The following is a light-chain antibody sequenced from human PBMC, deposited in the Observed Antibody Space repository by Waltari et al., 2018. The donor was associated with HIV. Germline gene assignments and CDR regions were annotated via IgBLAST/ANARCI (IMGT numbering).Light chain of an antibody. CDR2: YAR. V-gene: IGKV1-12*02. CDR3: QQSYKLPVS. Sequence: IQMTQSPRVVSTSIGKRATINCRASQGVGSWLACYRQIPGEPPDLLIHYARQLRSGVTSRFSGGGSGTGFFHTINSLQSQSLGTYFCQQSYKLPVSFGPGTTIEI. CDR1: QGVGSW. J-gene: IGKJ2*03.